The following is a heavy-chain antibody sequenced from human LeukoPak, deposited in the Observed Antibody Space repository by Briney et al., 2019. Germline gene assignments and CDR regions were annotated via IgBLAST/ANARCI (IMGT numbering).Heavy chain of an antibody. D-gene: IGHD3-22*01. Sequence: ASVKVSCKASGYTFTSYAMHWVRQAPGQRLEWMGWINAGNGNTKYSQKFQGRVTITRDTSASTAYTELSSLRSEDTAVYYCARASPNYYDSSGYYSPLEYWGQGTLVTVSS. CDR1: GYTFTSYA. J-gene: IGHJ4*02. CDR3: ARASPNYYDSSGYYSPLEY. CDR2: INAGNGNT. V-gene: IGHV1-3*01.